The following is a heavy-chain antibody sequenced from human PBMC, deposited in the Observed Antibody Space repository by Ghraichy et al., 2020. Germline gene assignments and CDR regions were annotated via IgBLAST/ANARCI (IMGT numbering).Heavy chain of an antibody. D-gene: IGHD3-9*01. CDR2: IQSSGRT. CDR3: ARSRLYYDVLTGYSPNYSYGMDV. CDR1: GGSLSDYY. V-gene: IGHV4-4*07. Sequence: SETLSLTCTVSGGSLSDYYWTWIRQPAGRGLEWIGRIQSSGRTNSNPFLKSRVSMSVDTSKNHVSLSLSSVTAADTAVYYCARSRLYYDVLTGYSPNYSYGMDVWGQGTTVTVSS. J-gene: IGHJ6*02.